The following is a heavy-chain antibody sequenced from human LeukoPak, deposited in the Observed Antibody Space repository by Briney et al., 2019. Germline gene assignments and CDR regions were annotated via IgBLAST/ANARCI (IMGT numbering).Heavy chain of an antibody. Sequence: KSSETLSLTCAVSGGSISSGGYSWSWIRQPPGKGLEWIGYIYHSGSTYYNPSLKSRVTISVDTSKNQFSLKLSSVTAADTAVYYCARGSVLRYFDWSQKYYYGMDVWGQGTTVTVSS. CDR3: ARGSVLRYFDWSQKYYYGMDV. CDR1: GGSISSGGYS. V-gene: IGHV4-30-2*01. CDR2: IYHSGST. D-gene: IGHD3-9*01. J-gene: IGHJ6*02.